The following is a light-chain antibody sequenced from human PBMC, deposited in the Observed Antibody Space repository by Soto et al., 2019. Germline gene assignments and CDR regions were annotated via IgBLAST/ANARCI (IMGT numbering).Light chain of an antibody. CDR2: GAS. Sequence: EIVLTQSPGTLSLSPGERATLSCRASQSVSSTWLTWYQQKPGQAPRRLIYGASIRATGNPDRFSGSGSGTDFTLTISRLEPEDFAVYYCQYYGSSPRVTFGGGTKVEIK. V-gene: IGKV3-20*01. CDR1: QSVSSTW. CDR3: QYYGSSPRVT. J-gene: IGKJ4*01.